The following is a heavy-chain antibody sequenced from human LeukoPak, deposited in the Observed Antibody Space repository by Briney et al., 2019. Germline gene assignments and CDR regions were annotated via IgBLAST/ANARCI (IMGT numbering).Heavy chain of an antibody. CDR2: IYYSGSA. CDR1: GGGISSSSSY. CDR3: ARGAAAGPSRFDP. J-gene: IGHJ5*02. Sequence: PSETLSLTCTVSGGGISSSSSYWGWIRQPPGRGLEWSGSIYYSGSAYYTPSLKRRVTISVDTSKNQFSLKLSSVTPADTAVYYCARGAAAGPSRFDPWGQGTLVTVSS. D-gene: IGHD6-13*01. V-gene: IGHV4-39*01.